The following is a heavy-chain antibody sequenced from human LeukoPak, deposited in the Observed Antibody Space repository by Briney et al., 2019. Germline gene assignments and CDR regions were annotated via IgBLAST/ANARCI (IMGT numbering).Heavy chain of an antibody. Sequence: SETLSLTCTVSGDSISSGDYYWSWIRQPAGKGLEWIGRIYTSGSTNYNPSLKSRVTMSVDTSKNQFSLKLSSVTAADTAVYYCARDALWFGEFDYWGQGTLVTVSS. V-gene: IGHV4-61*02. CDR1: GDSISSGDYY. J-gene: IGHJ4*02. CDR2: IYTSGST. D-gene: IGHD3-10*01. CDR3: ARDALWFGEFDY.